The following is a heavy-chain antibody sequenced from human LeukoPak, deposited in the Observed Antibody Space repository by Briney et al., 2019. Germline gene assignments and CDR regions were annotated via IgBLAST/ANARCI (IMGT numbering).Heavy chain of an antibody. V-gene: IGHV3-33*06. CDR2: IWDDGSYK. CDR1: GFSFSNYG. Sequence: GRSLRLSCAASGFSFSNYGMHWVRQAPGKGLEWVAVIWDDGSYKYYADSVKGRFTISSDNSKNTLYLQITSLRAEDAAVYYCAKPTSGSGSFLIDYWGQGTLVTVSS. J-gene: IGHJ4*02. CDR3: AKPTSGSGSFLIDY. D-gene: IGHD1-26*01.